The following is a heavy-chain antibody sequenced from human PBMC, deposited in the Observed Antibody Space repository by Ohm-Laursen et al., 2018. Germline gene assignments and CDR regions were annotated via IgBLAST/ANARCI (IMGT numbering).Heavy chain of an antibody. CDR1: GFAFSSYG. CDR3: ARGHDSSGYISSD. J-gene: IGHJ4*02. Sequence: GSLRPSCAASGFAFSSYGMNWVRQAPGRGLEWVSYIGSPITSIYYADSVKGRFTISRDNAKNSLYLQMNSLRAEDTAVYYCARGHDSSGYISSDWGQGTLVTVSS. D-gene: IGHD3-22*01. CDR2: IGSPITSI. V-gene: IGHV3-48*01.